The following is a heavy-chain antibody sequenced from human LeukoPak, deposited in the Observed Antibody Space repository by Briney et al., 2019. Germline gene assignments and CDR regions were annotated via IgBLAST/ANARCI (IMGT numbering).Heavy chain of an antibody. V-gene: IGHV4-59*08. Sequence: NPSETLSLTCSVSGXSISSYYWSWIRQPPGKGQEYIGHSYYSGSTDYNPSLKSRVTISVDTSNQFSLMLTSVTAADTAVYYCARQSISARRAFDIWGQGTVVTVSS. CDR2: SYYSGST. CDR1: GXSISSYY. CDR3: ARQSISARRAFDI. D-gene: IGHD6-6*01. J-gene: IGHJ3*02.